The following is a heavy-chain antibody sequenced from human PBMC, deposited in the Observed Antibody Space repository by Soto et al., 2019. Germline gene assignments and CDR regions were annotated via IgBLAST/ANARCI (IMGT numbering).Heavy chain of an antibody. CDR3: ARGRGYVYGSNFYGLDV. V-gene: IGHV4-34*01. J-gene: IGHJ6*02. D-gene: IGHD6-25*01. CDR1: RGSFSGFY. Sequence: SETLSLTCGVFRGSFSGFYWSWVRQTPGGGLEWIGEINHSGTTNYNPSFQNRVTIAVDKSTNNFSLKMTSVTAADAAVYYCARGRGYVYGSNFYGLDVWGQGTTVT. CDR2: INHSGTT.